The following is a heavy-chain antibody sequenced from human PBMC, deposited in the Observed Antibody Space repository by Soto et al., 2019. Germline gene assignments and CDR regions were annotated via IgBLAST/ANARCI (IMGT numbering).Heavy chain of an antibody. D-gene: IGHD2-2*01. J-gene: IGHJ4*02. CDR2: ISGSGGST. CDR3: AKLNGYCSSTSCYRQYYFDY. CDR1: GFTFSSYA. Sequence: GGSLRLSCAASGFTFSSYAMSWVRQAPGKGLEWVSAISGSGGSTYYADSVKGRFTISRDNSKNTLYLQMNSLRAEDTAVYYCAKLNGYCSSTSCYRQYYFDYWGQGTLATVPS. V-gene: IGHV3-23*01.